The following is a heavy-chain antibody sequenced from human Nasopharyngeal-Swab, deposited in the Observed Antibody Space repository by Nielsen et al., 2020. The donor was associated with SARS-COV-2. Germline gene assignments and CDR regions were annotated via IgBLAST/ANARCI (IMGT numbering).Heavy chain of an antibody. CDR2: IYYSGST. Sequence: SETLSLTCTVSGGSISSGGYYWSWIRQHPGKGLEWIGYIYYSGSTYYNPSLKSRVTISVDTSKNQFSLKLSSVTAADTAVYYCARAPTRSRYSSSLGAFDIWGQGTMVTVSS. J-gene: IGHJ3*02. CDR1: GGSISSGGYY. V-gene: IGHV4-31*03. CDR3: ARAPTRSRYSSSLGAFDI. D-gene: IGHD6-13*01.